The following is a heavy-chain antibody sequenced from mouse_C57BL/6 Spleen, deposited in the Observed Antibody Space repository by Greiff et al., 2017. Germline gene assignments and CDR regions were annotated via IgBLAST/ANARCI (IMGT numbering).Heavy chain of an antibody. CDR1: GFTFTDYY. Sequence: DVQLVESGGGLVQPGGSLSLSCAASGFTFTDYYMSWVRQPPGKALEWLGFIRNKANGYTTEYSASVKGRFTISRDNSQSILYLQMNALRAEDSATYYCARYNWDVNYFDYWGQGTTLTVSS. CDR3: ARYNWDVNYFDY. CDR2: IRNKANGYTT. D-gene: IGHD4-1*01. J-gene: IGHJ2*01. V-gene: IGHV7-3*01.